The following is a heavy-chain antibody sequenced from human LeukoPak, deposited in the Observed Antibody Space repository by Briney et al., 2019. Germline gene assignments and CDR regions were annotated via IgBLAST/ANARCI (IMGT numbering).Heavy chain of an antibody. CDR1: GYTFTGYY. V-gene: IGHV1-2*02. J-gene: IGHJ5*02. D-gene: IGHD3-22*01. CDR2: INPNSGGT. CDR3: ARGYDSSGCYFHWFDP. Sequence: ASVKVSCKASGYTFTGYYMHWVRQAPGQGLEWMGWINPNSGGTNYAQKFQGRVTMTRDTSISTAYMELSRLRSDDTAVYYCARGYDSSGCYFHWFDPWGQGTLVTVSS.